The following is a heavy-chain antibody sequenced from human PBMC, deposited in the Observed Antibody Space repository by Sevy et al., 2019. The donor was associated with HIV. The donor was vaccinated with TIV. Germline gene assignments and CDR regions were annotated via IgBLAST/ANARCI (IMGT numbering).Heavy chain of an antibody. V-gene: IGHV3-11*06. CDR2: ISSTSSYT. CDR3: ARDRLLEWLNSPYYYYGMDV. Sequence: GGSLRLSCAASGFTFSDYYMSWIRQAPGKGLEWVSYISSTSSYTNYADSVKGRFTISRDNAKNSLYLQMNSLRAEDTAVYYCARDRLLEWLNSPYYYYGMDVWGQGTTVTVSS. CDR1: GFTFSDYY. D-gene: IGHD3-3*01. J-gene: IGHJ6*02.